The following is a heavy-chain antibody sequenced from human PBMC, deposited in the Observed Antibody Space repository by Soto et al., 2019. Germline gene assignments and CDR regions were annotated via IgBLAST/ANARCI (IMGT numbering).Heavy chain of an antibody. J-gene: IGHJ1*01. CDR2: INHSGIT. V-gene: IGHV4-34*01. CDR1: GGSFGSFGTYY. D-gene: IGHD3-22*01. CDR3: AINRSGWLLGTGTAKPYLQH. Sequence: QVHLQQWGAGLLKPSETLSLTCAVYGGSFGSFGTYYWTWIRQPPGKGLEWIGEINHSGITSYNPSLKSRVIISVATSKNQSSLKLSAVTAADTAVYYCAINRSGWLLGTGTAKPYLQHWGQGTLVIVSS.